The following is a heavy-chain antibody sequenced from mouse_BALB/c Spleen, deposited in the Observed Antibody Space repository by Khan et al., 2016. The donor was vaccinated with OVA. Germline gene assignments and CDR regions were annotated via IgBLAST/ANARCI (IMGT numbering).Heavy chain of an antibody. D-gene: IGHD1-2*01. Sequence: VQLKESGPGLVKPSQSLSLTCTVTGYSITSGYGWNWIRQFPGNKLEWMGYISYSGSTNYNPSLKSRISITRDTSKNQFFLQLNSVTTEDTARYYCARTARLKYWGQGTTLTVSS. CDR2: ISYSGST. V-gene: IGHV3-2*02. J-gene: IGHJ2*01. CDR1: GYSITSGYG. CDR3: ARTARLKY.